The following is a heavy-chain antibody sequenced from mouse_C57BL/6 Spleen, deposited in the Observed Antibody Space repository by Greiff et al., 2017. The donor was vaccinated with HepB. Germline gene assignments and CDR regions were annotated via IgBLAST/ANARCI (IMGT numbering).Heavy chain of an antibody. J-gene: IGHJ4*01. CDR1: GFTFSSYA. Sequence: EVMLVESGEGLVKPGGSLKLSCAASGFTFSSYAMSWVRQTPEKRLEWVAYISSGGDYIYYADTVKGRFTISRDNARNTLYLQMSSLKSEDTAMYYCTRGDYDYERGYYYAMDYWGQGTSVTVSS. CDR3: TRGDYDYERGYYYAMDY. V-gene: IGHV5-9-1*02. CDR2: ISSGGDYI. D-gene: IGHD2-4*01.